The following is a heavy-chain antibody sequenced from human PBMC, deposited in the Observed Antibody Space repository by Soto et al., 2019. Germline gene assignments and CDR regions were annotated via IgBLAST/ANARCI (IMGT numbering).Heavy chain of an antibody. V-gene: IGHV1-69*02. Sequence: SVKVSCKASGGTFSIYTISWVRQAPGQGLEWMGRIIPILGIANYAQKFQGRVTITADKSTSTAYMELSSLRSEDTAVYYCARGVVATITVSYYYYMDVWGKGTTVTVSS. J-gene: IGHJ6*03. D-gene: IGHD5-12*01. CDR1: GGTFSIYT. CDR3: ARGVVATITVSYYYYMDV. CDR2: IIPILGIA.